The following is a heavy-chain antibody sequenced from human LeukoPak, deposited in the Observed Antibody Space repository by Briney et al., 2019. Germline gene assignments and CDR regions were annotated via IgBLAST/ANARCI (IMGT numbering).Heavy chain of an antibody. Sequence: GGSLRLSCAASGFDFSTYSIDWVRQAPGKGLEWVSYISSSSSNIYHADSVKGRFTISRDNAMNSLHLQMNSLRAEDTAVYYCARVGRSGWTVDYWGQGTLVTVSS. V-gene: IGHV3-48*04. CDR1: GFDFSTYS. J-gene: IGHJ4*02. CDR2: ISSSSSNI. D-gene: IGHD6-19*01. CDR3: ARVGRSGWTVDY.